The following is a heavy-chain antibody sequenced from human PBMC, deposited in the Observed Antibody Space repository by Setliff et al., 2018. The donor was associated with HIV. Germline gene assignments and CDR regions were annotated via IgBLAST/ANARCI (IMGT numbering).Heavy chain of an antibody. CDR1: GFTFSDCS. J-gene: IGHJ4*02. CDR2: ITSTGSSYT. Sequence: GGSLRLSCAASGFTFSDCSMNWVRQAPGKGLEWISYITSTGSSYTNYADSVKGRFTISRDNAKNSLYLQMNSLRAEDTAVYYCARVMIGYSGYDAFDYWGQGTLVTVSS. D-gene: IGHD5-12*01. V-gene: IGHV3-11*05. CDR3: ARVMIGYSGYDAFDY.